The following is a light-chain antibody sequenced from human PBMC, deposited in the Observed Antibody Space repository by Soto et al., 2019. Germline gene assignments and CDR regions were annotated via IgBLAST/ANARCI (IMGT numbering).Light chain of an antibody. V-gene: IGKV2-28*01. CDR1: QSLLNSNGYNC. J-gene: IGKJ1*01. Sequence: DIVMTQSPLSLPVTPGEPASISCRSSQSLLNSNGYNCLEWYLQKPGQSPQLLIYLGSNRASGVPDRFSGSGSGTDFTLKISRVEAEDVGVYFFMQRLRTPLTFCQETKVEIK. CDR3: MQRLRTPLT. CDR2: LGS.